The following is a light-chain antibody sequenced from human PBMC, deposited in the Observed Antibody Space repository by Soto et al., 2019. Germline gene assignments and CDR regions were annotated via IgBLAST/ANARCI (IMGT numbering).Light chain of an antibody. Sequence: QSVLTQPPSASGTPGQRVTISCSGSSSNIGTNYVYWYKQLPGTAPKLLIYCNDQRPSGVPDRLSGSKSGTSASLAISGLRSEDDADYDCATRDNSLSRWVFGGGTKLTVL. J-gene: IGLJ3*02. V-gene: IGLV1-47*02. CDR1: SSNIGTNY. CDR2: CND. CDR3: ATRDNSLSRWV.